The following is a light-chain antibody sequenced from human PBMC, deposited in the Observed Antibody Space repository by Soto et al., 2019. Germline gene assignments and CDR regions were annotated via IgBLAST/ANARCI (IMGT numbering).Light chain of an antibody. CDR1: HRVNNNY. CDR2: GAS. Sequence: EIVLTQSPGTLSLSPGDRATLSCEASHRVNNNYLDWYQHKPGQAPRLLIYGASSRATGIPDRFSGSGSGTDFTLTISRLEPEDFAVYYCQQYDTSLPYTFGGGTKVEIK. V-gene: IGKV3-20*01. CDR3: QQYDTSLPYT. J-gene: IGKJ4*01.